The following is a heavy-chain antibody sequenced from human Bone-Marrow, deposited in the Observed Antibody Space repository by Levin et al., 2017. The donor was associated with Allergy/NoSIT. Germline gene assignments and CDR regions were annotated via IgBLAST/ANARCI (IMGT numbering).Heavy chain of an antibody. CDR3: ARDGDCASGSCYGY. D-gene: IGHD2-15*01. CDR2: ISTRSSYT. V-gene: IGHV3-11*05. CDR1: GFDLSDYY. J-gene: IGHJ4*02. Sequence: GESLKISCAASGFDLSDYYMSWIRQTPGKGLEWIAYISTRSSYTNYADSVKGRFTISRDNDRNLLFLQMNSLRAEDTAVYYCARDGDCASGSCYGYWGQGTLVNVSS.